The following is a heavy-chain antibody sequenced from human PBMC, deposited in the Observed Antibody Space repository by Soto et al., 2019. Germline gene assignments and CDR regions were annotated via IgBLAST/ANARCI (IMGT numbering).Heavy chain of an antibody. Sequence: QVQLVQSGAEVKKPGASVKVSCKASGYTFTSYAMHWVRQAPGQRLEWMGWINAGNGNTKYSQKFQGRVTITRDTSASTAYMELSSLRSEDTAVYYCARDLGSYDFWSGYNDYYYMDVWGKGTTVTVSS. CDR3: ARDLGSYDFWSGYNDYYYMDV. V-gene: IGHV1-3*01. J-gene: IGHJ6*03. CDR2: INAGNGNT. D-gene: IGHD3-3*01. CDR1: GYTFTSYA.